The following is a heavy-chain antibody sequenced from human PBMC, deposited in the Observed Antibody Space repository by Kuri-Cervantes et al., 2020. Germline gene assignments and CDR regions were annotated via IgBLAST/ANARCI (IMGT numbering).Heavy chain of an antibody. CDR1: GGSISNYY. CDR3: ALMLTYYDFWSGYYSHFDY. V-gene: IGHV4-4*07. Sequence: SETLSLTCTVSGGSISNYYWSWIRQPAGKGLEWIGRIYYSGSTNYNPSLKSRVTISVDTSKNQFSLELCSVTAADTAVYYCALMLTYYDFWSGYYSHFDYWGQGTLVTVSS. J-gene: IGHJ4*02. D-gene: IGHD3-3*01. CDR2: IYYSGST.